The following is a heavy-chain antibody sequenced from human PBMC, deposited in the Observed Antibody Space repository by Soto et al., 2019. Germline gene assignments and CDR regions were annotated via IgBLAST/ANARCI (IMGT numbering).Heavy chain of an antibody. D-gene: IGHD1-1*01. Sequence: QLQLQESGSGPVRPSQTLSLTCAVSGGSISSGGYSWNWIRQPPGKGLEWIGYIYHSGNTLYNPSLKSRVTISVDKSKNQFSLKLSSVTAADTAVYYCARDQLEGNWFDPWGQGTLVTVSS. CDR2: IYHSGNT. CDR1: GGSISSGGYS. J-gene: IGHJ5*02. V-gene: IGHV4-30-2*01. CDR3: ARDQLEGNWFDP.